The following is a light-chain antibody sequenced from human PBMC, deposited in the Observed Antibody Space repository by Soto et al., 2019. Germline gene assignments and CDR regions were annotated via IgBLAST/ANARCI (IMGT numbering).Light chain of an antibody. J-gene: IGKJ5*01. V-gene: IGKV3-11*01. CDR3: QQRSNWPPIT. CDR1: QSVAGSY. Sequence: EIVMTQSPATLSVSPGERATLSCRASQSVAGSYLAWYQQKPGQAPRLLIYGASNRATGIPARFSGSGSGTDFTLTISSLEPEDFAVYYCQQRSNWPPITFGQGTRLEI. CDR2: GAS.